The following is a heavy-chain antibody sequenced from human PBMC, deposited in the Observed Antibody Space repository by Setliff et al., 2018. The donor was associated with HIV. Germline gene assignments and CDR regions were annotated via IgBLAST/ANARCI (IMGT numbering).Heavy chain of an antibody. J-gene: IGHJ4*02. CDR1: GGSFSDNY. CDR3: ARGAVPYCGGDCYWDS. V-gene: IGHV4-34*01. D-gene: IGHD2-21*02. CDR2: INHNGNI. Sequence: SETLSLTCAVYGGSFSDNYWSWIRQPPGKGLDWIAEINHNGNINYNPSLKSRVTISMDPSKKQFSLKLSSVTAADTAVYYCARGAVPYCGGDCYWDSWGQGTLVTVSS.